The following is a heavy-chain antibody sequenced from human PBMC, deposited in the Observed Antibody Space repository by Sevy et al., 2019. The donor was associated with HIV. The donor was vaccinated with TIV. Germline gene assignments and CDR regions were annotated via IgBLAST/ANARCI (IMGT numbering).Heavy chain of an antibody. D-gene: IGHD6-13*01. CDR3: STHAGIAAAGRVLYY. V-gene: IGHV3-72*01. CDR1: GFTFSDHY. CDR2: TRNKADGYTT. J-gene: IGHJ4*02. Sequence: GGSLRLSCAASGFTFSDHYMEWVRQAPGKGLEWVGRTRNKADGYTTEYAASVKGRFTISRDDSENSLYLQMNSLKTEDTAVYYCSTHAGIAAAGRVLYYWGQGALVTVSS.